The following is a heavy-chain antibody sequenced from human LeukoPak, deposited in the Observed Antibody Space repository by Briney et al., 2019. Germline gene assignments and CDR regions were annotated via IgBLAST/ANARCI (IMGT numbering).Heavy chain of an antibody. Sequence: PSETLSLTCTVSGGSISSYYWSWIRQPAGKGLEWIGRIYTSGSTNYNPSLKSRVTMSVDTSKNQFSLKLSSVTAADTAVYYCARGPINDFWSGYYTQGRDAFDIWGQGTMVTVSS. CDR3: ARGPINDFWSGYYTQGRDAFDI. D-gene: IGHD3-3*01. CDR1: GGSISSYY. CDR2: IYTSGST. V-gene: IGHV4-4*07. J-gene: IGHJ3*02.